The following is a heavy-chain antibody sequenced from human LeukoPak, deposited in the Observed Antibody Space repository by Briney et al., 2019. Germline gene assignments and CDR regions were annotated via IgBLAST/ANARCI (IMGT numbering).Heavy chain of an antibody. V-gene: IGHV3-48*01. CDR3: ARVFKEIVVVYTGTAYYYGMDV. D-gene: IGHD2-15*01. J-gene: IGHJ6*02. CDR2: ISGSSSTI. CDR1: GFTFSSYS. Sequence: GGSLRLSCAASGFTFSSYSMNWVRQAPGKGPEWVSYISGSSSTIYYADSVKGRFTISRDNAKNSLYLQMNSLRAEDTAVYYCARVFKEIVVVYTGTAYYYGMDVWGQGTTVTVSS.